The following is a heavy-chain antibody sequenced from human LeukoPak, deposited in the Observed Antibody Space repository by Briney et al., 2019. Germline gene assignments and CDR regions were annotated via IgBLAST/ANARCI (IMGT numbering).Heavy chain of an antibody. CDR2: IGGSGSST. CDR3: AKESPGDFDY. D-gene: IGHD7-27*01. J-gene: IGHJ4*02. Sequence: GGSLRLSCAASGFTFSSYAMNWVRQAPGKGLEWVSAIGGSGSSTYYADSVKGRFTISRDNSKSTLYLQMNSLRAEDTAVYYCAKESPGDFDYWGQGTLVTVSS. V-gene: IGHV3-23*01. CDR1: GFTFSSYA.